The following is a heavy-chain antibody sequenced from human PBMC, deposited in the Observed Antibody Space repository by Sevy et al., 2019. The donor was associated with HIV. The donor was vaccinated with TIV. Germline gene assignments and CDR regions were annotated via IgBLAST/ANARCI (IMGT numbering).Heavy chain of an antibody. D-gene: IGHD5-18*01. CDR2: MNPNSGNT. CDR3: ARVRPRGYSYGYEH. Sequence: ASVKVSCKASGYTFTSYDINWVQQATGQGLEWMGWMNPNSGNTGYAQKFQGRVTMTRNTSISTAYMELSSLRSEDTAVYYCARVRPRGYSYGYEHWGQGTLVTVSS. CDR1: GYTFTSYD. J-gene: IGHJ1*01. V-gene: IGHV1-8*01.